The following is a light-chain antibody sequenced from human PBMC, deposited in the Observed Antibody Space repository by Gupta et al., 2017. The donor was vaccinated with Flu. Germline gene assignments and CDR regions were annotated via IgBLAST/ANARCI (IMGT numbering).Light chain of an antibody. CDR1: SSDVGGYNY. Sequence: QSALTQPASVSGSLGQSITISCAGTSSDVGGYNYVPWYQQHPGKAPKLIIYEVSNRPSAISDRFSGSKSGNTASLTISGLQAEDEADYFCSSYRSTSTSDVFGSGTKVTVL. CDR3: SSYRSTSTSDV. J-gene: IGLJ1*01. V-gene: IGLV2-14*01. CDR2: EVS.